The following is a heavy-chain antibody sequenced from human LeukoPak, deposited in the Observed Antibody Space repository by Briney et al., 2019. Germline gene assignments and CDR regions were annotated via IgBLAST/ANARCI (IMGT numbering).Heavy chain of an antibody. D-gene: IGHD4-11*01. V-gene: IGHV4-38-2*01. Sequence: SETLSLTCAVSGYSISSGYYWAWIRQPPGKGLEWIGNIYHSGSTYYNPSLKSRVTISVDTSKNQFSLRLSSVTAADTAVYYCARRYSNSYFDYWGQGTLVTVSS. CDR1: GYSISSGYY. CDR3: ARRYSNSYFDY. CDR2: IYHSGST. J-gene: IGHJ4*02.